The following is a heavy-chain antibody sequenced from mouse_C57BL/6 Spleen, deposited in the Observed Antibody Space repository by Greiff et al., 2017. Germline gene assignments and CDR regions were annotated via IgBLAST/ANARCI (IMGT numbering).Heavy chain of an antibody. CDR3: ASLTGTDWFAY. V-gene: IGHV5-6*01. CDR1: GFTFSSYG. D-gene: IGHD4-1*01. J-gene: IGHJ3*01. Sequence: EVQLVESGGDLVKPGGSLKLSCAASGFTFSSYGMSWVRQTPDKRLEWVATISSGGSYTYYPDSVKGRFTISRDNAKNTLYLQMSSLKSEDTAMYYCASLTGTDWFAYWGQGTLVTVSA. CDR2: ISSGGSYT.